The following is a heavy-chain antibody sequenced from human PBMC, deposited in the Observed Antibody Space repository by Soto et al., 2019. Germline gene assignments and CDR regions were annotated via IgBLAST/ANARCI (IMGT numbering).Heavy chain of an antibody. CDR1: GFTFSSYT. D-gene: IGHD3-16*01. Sequence: QVQLVESGGGVVQPGRSLRLSCAASGFTFSSYTMHWVRQAPGKGLEWVAMISYDGSNKYYAEIVKGRFTISRDNSKNTLYVQMNSLRAEDTAVYHCARELGYYGLDVWGQGTTVIVS. J-gene: IGHJ6*02. CDR3: ARELGYYGLDV. CDR2: ISYDGSNK. V-gene: IGHV3-30-3*01.